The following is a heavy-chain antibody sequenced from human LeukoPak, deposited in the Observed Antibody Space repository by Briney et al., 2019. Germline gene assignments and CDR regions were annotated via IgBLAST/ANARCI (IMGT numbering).Heavy chain of an antibody. CDR2: INHSGST. V-gene: IGHV4-34*01. D-gene: IGHD3-10*01. CDR1: GGSFSGYY. CDR3: ARGAYYGSGITYGMDV. J-gene: IGHJ6*04. Sequence: SETLSLTCAVYGGSFSGYYWSWIRQPPGKGLEWIGEINHSGSTNFNPSLKSRVTISVDTSKNQFSLKLSSVTAADTAVYYCARGAYYGSGITYGMDVWGKGTTVTVSS.